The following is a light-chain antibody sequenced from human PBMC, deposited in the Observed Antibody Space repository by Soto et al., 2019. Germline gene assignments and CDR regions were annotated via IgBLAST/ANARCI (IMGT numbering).Light chain of an antibody. CDR1: QSISTY. Sequence: DIQMTQSPSSLCASVGDRVTISCRAAQSISTYLNWYQQKPGTAPRLLIYSASSVKTGVPPRFSGSGSGTDFTLTISSLQPEDFATYYCQQSYSTSITFGQGTRLEIK. CDR3: QQSYSTSIT. J-gene: IGKJ5*01. V-gene: IGKV1-39*01. CDR2: SAS.